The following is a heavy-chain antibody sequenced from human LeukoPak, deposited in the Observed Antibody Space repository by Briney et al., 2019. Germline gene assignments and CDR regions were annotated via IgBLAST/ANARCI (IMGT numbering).Heavy chain of an antibody. CDR3: ARDIESYYYDSSGYPRFDY. Sequence: PVKVSCKASGGTFSSYAISWVRQAPGQGLEWMGGIIPIFGTANYAQKFQGRVTITADESTSTAYMELSSLRSEDTAVYYCARDIESYYYDSSGYPRFDYWGQGTLVTVSS. J-gene: IGHJ4*02. D-gene: IGHD3-22*01. V-gene: IGHV1-69*13. CDR1: GGTFSSYA. CDR2: IIPIFGTA.